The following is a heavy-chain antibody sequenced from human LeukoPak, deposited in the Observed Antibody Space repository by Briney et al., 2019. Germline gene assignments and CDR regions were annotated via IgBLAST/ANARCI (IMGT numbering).Heavy chain of an antibody. J-gene: IGHJ4*02. CDR3: ARATAGTTLFEGIDY. CDR1: GGSISSSSYS. D-gene: IGHD1-1*01. Sequence: SETLSLTCTVSGGSISSSSYSWGWIRQPPGKGLEWIGSIYYSGSTYYNTSLKSRVTISVDTSKNQFSLKLSSVTAADTAVYYCARATAGTTLFEGIDYWGQGTLVTVSS. V-gene: IGHV4-39*01. CDR2: IYYSGST.